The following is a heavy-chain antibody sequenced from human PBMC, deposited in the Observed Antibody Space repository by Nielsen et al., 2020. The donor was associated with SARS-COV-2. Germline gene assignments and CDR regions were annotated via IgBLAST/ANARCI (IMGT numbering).Heavy chain of an antibody. CDR2: VKQDGSEK. V-gene: IGHV3-7*03. CDR1: GFTFSSYW. J-gene: IGHJ1*01. CDR3: ASGGFQH. Sequence: GESLKISCAASGFTFSSYWMSWVRQAPGKGLEWVANVKQDGSEKYYVDSVKGRFTISRDNAKNSLYLQMNSLRAEDTAVYYCASGGFQHWGQGTLVTVSS. D-gene: IGHD3-3*01.